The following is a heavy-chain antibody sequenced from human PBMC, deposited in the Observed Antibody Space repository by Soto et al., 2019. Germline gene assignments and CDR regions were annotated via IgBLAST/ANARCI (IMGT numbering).Heavy chain of an antibody. CDR2: IYYSGST. J-gene: IGHJ4*02. V-gene: IGHV4-31*03. CDR1: GGSISSGGYY. D-gene: IGHD2-8*01. CDR3: ARASLYCTNGVCQRGDQDY. Sequence: QVQLQESGPGLVKPSQTLSLTCTVSGGSISSGGYYWSWIRQHPGKGLEWIGYIYYSGSTYYNPSLKRRVTISADASKNQFSLKLSSATAADTAVYYCARASLYCTNGVCQRGDQDYWGQGTLVTVSS.